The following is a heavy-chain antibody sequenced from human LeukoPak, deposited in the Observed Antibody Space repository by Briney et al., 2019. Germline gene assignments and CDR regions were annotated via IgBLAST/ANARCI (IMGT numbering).Heavy chain of an antibody. Sequence: SETLSLTCTVSGGSISSYYWSWIRQPAGKGLEWIGRIYTSGSTNYNPSLKSRVTMSVDTSKNQFSLKLSSVTAADTAVYYCARDRQFPYYYGSGSYNYNWFDPWGQGTLVTVSS. CDR1: GGSISSYY. CDR3: ARDRQFPYYYGSGSYNYNWFDP. V-gene: IGHV4-4*07. J-gene: IGHJ5*02. CDR2: IYTSGST. D-gene: IGHD3-10*01.